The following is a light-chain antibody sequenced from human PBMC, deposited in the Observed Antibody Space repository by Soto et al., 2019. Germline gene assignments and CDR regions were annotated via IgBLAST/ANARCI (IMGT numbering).Light chain of an antibody. CDR1: HSVTSNY. V-gene: IGKV3-20*01. Sequence: EIVLTQSPGTLSLSPGERATLSCRASHSVTSNYLAWYQQKPGQAPRLLIYAASGRASGIPDRFSGSGSRTDFIHTISRREPEAIAVNYSQQYGSSPQTFGQG. CDR2: AAS. CDR3: QQYGSSPQT. J-gene: IGKJ1*01.